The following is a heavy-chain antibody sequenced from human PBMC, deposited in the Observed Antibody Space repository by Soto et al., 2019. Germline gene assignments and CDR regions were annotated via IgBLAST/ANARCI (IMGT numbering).Heavy chain of an antibody. J-gene: IGHJ4*02. Sequence: PGESLKISCEGSGDIFSSHWVGWVRQMPGKGLEWMGIIDPVDSSARYSPSFQGQVTISVDKSISTAYLQWSSLKASDTAIHYCASRSSGSSSFDCWGQGSQVTVSS. CDR2: IDPVDSSA. CDR3: ASRSSGSSSFDC. D-gene: IGHD3-22*01. CDR1: GDIFSSHW. V-gene: IGHV5-51*01.